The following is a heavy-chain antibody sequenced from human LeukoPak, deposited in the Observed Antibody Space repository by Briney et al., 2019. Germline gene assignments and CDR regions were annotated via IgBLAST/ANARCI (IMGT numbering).Heavy chain of an antibody. D-gene: IGHD5-18*01. CDR3: TRDAGTRLKYSFGYGDY. J-gene: IGHJ4*02. Sequence: GGSLRLSCAGSGFTFSSYEMNWVRQAPGKGLEWVSYISNRGATIYYADSVKGRFSISRDNAKNSVYLQMNSLRAEDTAVYYCTRDAGTRLKYSFGYGDYWGQGALVTVSS. CDR1: GFTFSSYE. V-gene: IGHV3-48*03. CDR2: ISNRGATI.